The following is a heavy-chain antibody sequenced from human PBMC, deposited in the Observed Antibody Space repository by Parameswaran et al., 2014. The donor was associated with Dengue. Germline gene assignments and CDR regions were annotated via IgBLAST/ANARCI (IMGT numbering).Heavy chain of an antibody. D-gene: IGHD4-17*01. J-gene: IGHJ4*02. V-gene: IGHV1-18*01. CDR3: ARDESHDYGDYGFDY. Sequence: WVRQAPGQGLEWMGWISAYNGNTNYAQKLQGRVTMTTDTSTSTAYMELRSLRSDDTAVYYCARDESHDYGDYGFDYWGQGTLVT. CDR2: ISAYNGNT.